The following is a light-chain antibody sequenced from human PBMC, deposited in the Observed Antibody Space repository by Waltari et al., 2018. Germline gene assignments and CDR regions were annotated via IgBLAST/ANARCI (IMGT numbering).Light chain of an antibody. V-gene: IGLV3-9*01. CDR2: RDS. Sequence: SYALTQPLSVSVALGQTARITCGGNNIGSKSVHWYQQKPGQAPVLVIYRDSNRPSGIPERFSGSNSGNTATLTISRAQAGDEADYYCQVWDSSTVFGGGTKLTVL. CDR1: NIGSKS. J-gene: IGLJ2*01. CDR3: QVWDSSTV.